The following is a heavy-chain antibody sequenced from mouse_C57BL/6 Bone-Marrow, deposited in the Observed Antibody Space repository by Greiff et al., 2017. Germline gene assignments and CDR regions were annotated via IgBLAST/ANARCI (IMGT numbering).Heavy chain of an antibody. D-gene: IGHD1-1*01. J-gene: IGHJ2*01. Sequence: QVQLQQPGAELVKPGASVKMSCKASGYTFTSYWITWVKQRPGQGLEWIGDIYPGSGSTNYNEKFKGKATLTVDTSSSTAYMQLSSLTSEDSAVYYCSPYYYGSSYGYWGQGTTLTVSS. CDR2: IYPGSGST. V-gene: IGHV1-55*01. CDR3: SPYYYGSSYGY. CDR1: GYTFTSYW.